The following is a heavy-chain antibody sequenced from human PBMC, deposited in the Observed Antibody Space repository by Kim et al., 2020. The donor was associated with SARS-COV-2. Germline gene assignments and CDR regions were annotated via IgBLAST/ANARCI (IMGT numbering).Heavy chain of an antibody. CDR3: ARGPRPNYYFDY. D-gene: IGHD7-27*01. V-gene: IGHV4-31*02. Sequence: NPSLKSRITKSVDTSKNQFSLKLSSVTAADTAVYYCARGPRPNYYFDYWGQGTLVTVSS. J-gene: IGHJ4*02.